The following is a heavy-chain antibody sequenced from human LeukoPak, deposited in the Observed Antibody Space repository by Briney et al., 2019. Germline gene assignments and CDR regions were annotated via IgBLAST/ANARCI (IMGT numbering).Heavy chain of an antibody. CDR2: ISSGGTTI. V-gene: IGHV3-48*03. D-gene: IGHD5-18*01. Sequence: PGGSLRLSCAASGFTFSSYEMNWVRQALGKGLEWVSYISSGGTTIYYADSVKGRFTISRDNAKNSLYLQMNSLRAEDTAVYYCARVEDTATRGFYFDYWGQGTLVTVSS. J-gene: IGHJ4*02. CDR1: GFTFSSYE. CDR3: ARVEDTATRGFYFDY.